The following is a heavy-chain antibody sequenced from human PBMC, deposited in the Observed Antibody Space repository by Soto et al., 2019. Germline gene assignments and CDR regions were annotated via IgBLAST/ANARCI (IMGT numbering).Heavy chain of an antibody. CDR2: KTDGGTT. V-gene: IGHV3-15*01. J-gene: IGHJ6*02. CDR3: TTDPNLVPLTIGEGSYYKSYGMDV. Sequence: KTDGGTTDYAAPVKGRFTISSDDSKNTLYLQMNSLKTEDTAVYYCTTDPNLVPLTIGEGSYYKSYGMDVWGQGTTVTVSS. D-gene: IGHD3-10*01.